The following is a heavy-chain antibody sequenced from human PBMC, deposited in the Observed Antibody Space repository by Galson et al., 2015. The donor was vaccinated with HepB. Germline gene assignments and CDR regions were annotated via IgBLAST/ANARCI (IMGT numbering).Heavy chain of an antibody. J-gene: IGHJ4*02. CDR1: GFTFSNYW. D-gene: IGHD6-13*01. V-gene: IGHV3-74*01. CDR2: INRDGTYI. CDR3: ARTRGAAAGIFDY. Sequence: LRLSCAASGFTFSNYWMHWVRQAPGKALEWVSRINRDGTYITYADSVKGRFTISRDTAKNTLYLQMNSPRAEDTALYYCARTRGAAAGIFDYWGQGSLVTVSS.